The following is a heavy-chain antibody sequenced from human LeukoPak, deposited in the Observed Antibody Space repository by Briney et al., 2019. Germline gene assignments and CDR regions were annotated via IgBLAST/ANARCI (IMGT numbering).Heavy chain of an antibody. CDR2: ISAYNGNT. CDR1: GYTFVNYG. Sequence: GASVKVSCKASGYTFVNYGISWVRQAPGQGLEWMGWISAYNGNTNYAQKFQGRVTITTDTSTSTAYMELRSLRSDDTAVYYCARDESYGDYNNWFDPWGQGTLVTVSS. D-gene: IGHD4-17*01. J-gene: IGHJ5*02. V-gene: IGHV1-18*01. CDR3: ARDESYGDYNNWFDP.